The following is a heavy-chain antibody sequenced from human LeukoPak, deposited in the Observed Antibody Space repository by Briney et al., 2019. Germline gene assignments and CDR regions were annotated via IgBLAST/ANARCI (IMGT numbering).Heavy chain of an antibody. J-gene: IGHJ5*02. CDR3: AMSSGGWFDP. Sequence: GASVKVSCKASGYTFTGYYMHWVRQAPGQGLEWMGWINPNSGGTNYAQRFQGWVTMTRGTSISTAYMELSRLRSDDTAVYYCAMSSGGWFDPWGQGTLVTVSS. CDR2: INPNSGGT. CDR1: GYTFTGYY. V-gene: IGHV1-2*04. D-gene: IGHD6-19*01.